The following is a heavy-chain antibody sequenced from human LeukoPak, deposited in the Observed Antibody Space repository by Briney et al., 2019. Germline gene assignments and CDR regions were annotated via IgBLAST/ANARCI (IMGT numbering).Heavy chain of an antibody. Sequence: SVKVSCKASGCTFSSYTISWVRQAPGQGLEWMGRIIPILGIANYAQKFQGRVTITTDESTSTAYMELSSLRSEDTAVYYCARSDYYDSSGYLYYWGQGTLVTVSS. J-gene: IGHJ4*02. D-gene: IGHD3-22*01. CDR1: GCTFSSYT. CDR2: IIPILGIA. V-gene: IGHV1-69*02. CDR3: ARSDYYDSSGYLYY.